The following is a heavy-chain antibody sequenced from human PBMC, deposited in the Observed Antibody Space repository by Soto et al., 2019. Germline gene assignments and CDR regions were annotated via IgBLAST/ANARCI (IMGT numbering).Heavy chain of an antibody. J-gene: IGHJ4*02. V-gene: IGHV4-4*07. CDR2: IYTSGST. CDR3: ARDRFWSGYYLSDY. Sequence: QVQLQESGPGLVKPSETLSLTCTVSGGSISSYYWSWIRQPAGKGLEWIGRIYTSGSTNYNPSLKSRVTMSVDTSKNQFSLKLSSVTAADTAVYYCARDRFWSGYYLSDYWGQGTLVTVSS. CDR1: GGSISSYY. D-gene: IGHD3-3*01.